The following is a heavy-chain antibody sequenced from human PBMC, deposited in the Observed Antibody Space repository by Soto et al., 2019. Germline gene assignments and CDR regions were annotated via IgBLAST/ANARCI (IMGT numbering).Heavy chain of an antibody. CDR1: GFTFSNAW. CDR2: IKSKPEGGTT. V-gene: IGHV3-15*01. Sequence: EVQLVESGGGLVKPGGSLRLSCAASGFTFSNAWMSWVRQAPGKGLEWVGRIKSKPEGGTTDYAAPVRGRFTISRDASKTTLYLQMNSLKTEDTAIYYCTTDPHSTGTKYWGQGTLVTVSS. J-gene: IGHJ4*02. D-gene: IGHD1-1*01. CDR3: TTDPHSTGTKY.